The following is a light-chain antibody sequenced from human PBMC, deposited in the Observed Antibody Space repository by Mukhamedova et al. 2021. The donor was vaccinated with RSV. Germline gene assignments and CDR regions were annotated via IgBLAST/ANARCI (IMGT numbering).Light chain of an antibody. J-gene: IGKJ4*01. V-gene: IGKV3-11*01. CDR1: ENINKF. CDR2: DAS. Sequence: GRATLSCRASENINKFLAWYQQRPGQAPRLLIHDASERATGNPARFSGSGSGTDFTLTISSLEPEDFAFYYCQQHTSWPPLTFGGGT. CDR3: QQHTSWPPLT.